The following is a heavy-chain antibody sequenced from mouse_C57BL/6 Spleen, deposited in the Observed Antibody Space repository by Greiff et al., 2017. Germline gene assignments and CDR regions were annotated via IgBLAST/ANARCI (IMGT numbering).Heavy chain of an antibody. Sequence: QVQLKESGPELVKPGASVKISCKASGYSFTSYYIHWVKQRPGQGLEWIGWIYPGSGNTKYNEKFKGKATLTADTSSSTAYMQLSSLTSEDSAVYYCARSDYGSRLDYWGQGTSVTVSS. J-gene: IGHJ4*01. CDR3: ARSDYGSRLDY. CDR2: IYPGSGNT. CDR1: GYSFTSYY. D-gene: IGHD1-1*01. V-gene: IGHV1-66*01.